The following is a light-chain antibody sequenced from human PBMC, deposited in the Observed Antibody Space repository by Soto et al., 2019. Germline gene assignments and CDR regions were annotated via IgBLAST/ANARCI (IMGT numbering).Light chain of an antibody. J-gene: IGKJ4*01. Sequence: THARVTLSFSPGERGTLSCRASQSVSGSYLAWYQQKPGQAPRLLIYGASTRATGTPDRFSGSGFGTQFTLTISRLAPEDFAVYFCQQYGSSTLNFGGGTKVDIK. CDR1: QSVSGSY. CDR3: QQYGSSTLN. V-gene: IGKV3-20*01. CDR2: GAS.